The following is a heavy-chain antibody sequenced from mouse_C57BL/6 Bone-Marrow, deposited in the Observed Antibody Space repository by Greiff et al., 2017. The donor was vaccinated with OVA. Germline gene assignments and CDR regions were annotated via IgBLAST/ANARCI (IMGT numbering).Heavy chain of an antibody. CDR2: IDPENGAT. J-gene: IGHJ2*01. CDR1: GFNIKDDY. CDR3: STRGGFRQDFDY. Sequence: EVQLQQSGAELVRPGASVKLSCTASGFNIKDDYMHWVKQMPEQGLEWIGWIDPENGATEYASKFQGKATITADTYSDTAYLQLSSLTSEDAAVSYCSTRGGFRQDFDYWGQGTTLTVSS. V-gene: IGHV14-4*01.